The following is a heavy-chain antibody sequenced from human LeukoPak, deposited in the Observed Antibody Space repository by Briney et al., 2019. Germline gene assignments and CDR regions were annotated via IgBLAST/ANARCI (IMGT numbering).Heavy chain of an antibody. CDR2: IYPGDSDT. J-gene: IGHJ5*01. Sequence: PGESLKISCKRSAYSFTHYWIGWVRQMPGKGLEWMGVIYPGDSDTRYSPSFQGQVTISADESIGTAYLQWSSLKSSDTAMYYCARRIAIFGDGNWFDSWGQGTLVTVSS. D-gene: IGHD3-3*01. V-gene: IGHV5-51*01. CDR3: ARRIAIFGDGNWFDS. CDR1: AYSFTHYW.